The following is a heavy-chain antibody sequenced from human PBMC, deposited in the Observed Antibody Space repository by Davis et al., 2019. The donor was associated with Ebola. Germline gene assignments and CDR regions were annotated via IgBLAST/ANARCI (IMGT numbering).Heavy chain of an antibody. CDR1: GLIFSSHW. CDR3: ARELGDFWSGYYLDY. CDR2: IKQDGSEK. V-gene: IGHV3-7*03. Sequence: GESLKISCAASGLIFSSHWTTWVRQAQGRGLEWVANIKQDGSEKYYVDSVKGRFTISRDNAKNSLYLQMNSLRAEDTAVYYCARELGDFWSGYYLDYWGQGTLVTVSS. J-gene: IGHJ4*02. D-gene: IGHD3-3*01.